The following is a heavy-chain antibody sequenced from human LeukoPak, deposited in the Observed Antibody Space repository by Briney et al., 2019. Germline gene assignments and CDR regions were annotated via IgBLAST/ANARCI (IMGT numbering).Heavy chain of an antibody. V-gene: IGHV3-7*01. J-gene: IGHJ5*02. CDR3: TRLQIAVAGPNWFDP. D-gene: IGHD6-19*01. CDR2: IKQDGSVQ. CDR1: KFTFSSYW. Sequence: GGSLRLSCAASKFTFSSYWMSWVRQAPGKGLEWVANIKQDGSVQFYMDSLKGRFSVSRDNAKNSLYLQMNGLRVEDTAVYYCTRLQIAVAGPNWFDPWGQGTLVTVS.